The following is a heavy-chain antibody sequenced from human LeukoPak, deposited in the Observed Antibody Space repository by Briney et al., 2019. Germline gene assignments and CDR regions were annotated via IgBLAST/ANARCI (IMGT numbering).Heavy chain of an antibody. J-gene: IGHJ3*02. V-gene: IGHV3-23*01. D-gene: IGHD3-9*01. CDR1: GFTFSSYA. CDR2: ISGSGGST. Sequence: PGGSLRLSCAASGFTFSSYAMSWVRQAPGKGLDWVSAISGSGGSTYYADSVKGRFTISRDNSKNTLYLQMNSLRAEDTAVYYCAKDLLVAYYDILTGYDAFDIWGQGTMVTVSS. CDR3: AKDLLVAYYDILTGYDAFDI.